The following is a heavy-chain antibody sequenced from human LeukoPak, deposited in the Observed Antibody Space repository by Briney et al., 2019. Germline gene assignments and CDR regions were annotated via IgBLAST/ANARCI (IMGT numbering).Heavy chain of an antibody. CDR2: IYYSGST. Sequence: SETLSLTCTVFGGSISSYYWSWIRQPPGKGLEWIGYIYYSGSTNYNPSLKSRVTISVDTSKNQFSLKLSSVTAADTAVYYCARDGGRGYSYGSDTFHIWGQGSMVTVSS. CDR1: GGSISSYY. V-gene: IGHV4-59*01. D-gene: IGHD5-18*01. CDR3: ARDGGRGYSYGSDTFHI. J-gene: IGHJ3*02.